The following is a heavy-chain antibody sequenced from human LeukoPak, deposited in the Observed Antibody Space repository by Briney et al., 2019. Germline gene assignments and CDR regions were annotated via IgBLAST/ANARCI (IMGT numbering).Heavy chain of an antibody. CDR2: IYTSGST. CDR3: ARAGVVLVRGVIGGNWFDP. V-gene: IGHV4-4*07. Sequence: PSETLSLTCTVSGGSISSYYWSWIRQPAGKGLEWIGRIYTSGSTNYNPSLKSRVNISVDTSKNQFSLKLSSVTAAATAVYYCARAGVVLVRGVIGGNWFDPWGQGTLVTVSS. D-gene: IGHD3-10*01. CDR1: GGSISSYY. J-gene: IGHJ5*02.